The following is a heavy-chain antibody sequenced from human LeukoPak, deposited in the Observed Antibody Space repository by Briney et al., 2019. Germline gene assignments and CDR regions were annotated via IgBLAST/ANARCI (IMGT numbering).Heavy chain of an antibody. CDR3: ARDDFDY. J-gene: IGHJ4*02. Sequence: GGSLRLSCAASGFTFSSYNMNWVRPTPGKGLEWVSSITRGSIYTFYADSVKGRFTISRDNAKNSLYLQMNSLRAEDTAVYYCARDDFDYWGQGTLVTVSS. CDR2: ITRGSIYT. V-gene: IGHV3-21*01. CDR1: GFTFSSYN.